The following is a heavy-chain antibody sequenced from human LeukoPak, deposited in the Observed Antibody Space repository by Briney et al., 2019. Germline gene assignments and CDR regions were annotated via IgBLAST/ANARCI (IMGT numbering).Heavy chain of an antibody. D-gene: IGHD3-22*01. CDR1: GGTFSSYA. CDR3: AREYYYDSSGYYVHDY. CDR2: IIPILGIA. J-gene: IGHJ4*02. Sequence: SVKVSCKASGGTFSSYAISWVRQALGQGLEWMGWIIPILGIANYAQKFQGRVTITADKSTSTAYMELSSLRSEDTAVYYCAREYYYDSSGYYVHDYWGQGTLVTVSS. V-gene: IGHV1-69*04.